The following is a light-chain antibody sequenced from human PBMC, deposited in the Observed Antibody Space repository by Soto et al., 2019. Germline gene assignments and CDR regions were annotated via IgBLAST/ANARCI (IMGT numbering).Light chain of an antibody. V-gene: IGKV3-11*01. CDR2: DAS. CDR3: QQGGT. CDR1: RSVSSY. Sequence: EIVLTQSPATLSLSPGERATLSCRASRSVSSYLAWYQQKPGQAPRLLIYDASNRATGIPARFSGSGSGTDFTLTISSLEPKDFAVYYCQQGGTFGQGTRLEIK. J-gene: IGKJ5*01.